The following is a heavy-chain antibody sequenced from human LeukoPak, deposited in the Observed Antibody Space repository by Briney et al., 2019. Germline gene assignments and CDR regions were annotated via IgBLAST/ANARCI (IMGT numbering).Heavy chain of an antibody. D-gene: IGHD5/OR15-5a*01. CDR2: IYGDGSS. J-gene: IGHJ4*02. V-gene: IGHV3-53*01. CDR3: ARGEAVGYTVERLW. CDR1: GFSVSSNY. Sequence: GGSLRLSCAASGFSVSSNYMGWVRQAPGKGLKWVSVIYGDGSSYYADSVKGRFTISRDNSKNTLHLQMNSLRAEDTAVYYCARGEAVGYTVERLWWGQGTLVTVSS.